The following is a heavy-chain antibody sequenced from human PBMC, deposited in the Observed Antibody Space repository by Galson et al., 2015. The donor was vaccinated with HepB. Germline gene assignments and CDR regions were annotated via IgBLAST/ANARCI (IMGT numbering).Heavy chain of an antibody. J-gene: IGHJ5*02. Sequence: SVKVSCKASGGNLTSQTITWVRQAPGRGLEWMGRIIVLSDIRNYALKFQGRLTITAEKSTSTVYMDLSSLRSEDTALYYCANEQVGGETRWFDPWGQGTLVTVSS. CDR1: GGNLTSQT. CDR3: ANEQVGGETRWFDP. CDR2: IIVLSDIR. V-gene: IGHV1-69*02. D-gene: IGHD1-26*01.